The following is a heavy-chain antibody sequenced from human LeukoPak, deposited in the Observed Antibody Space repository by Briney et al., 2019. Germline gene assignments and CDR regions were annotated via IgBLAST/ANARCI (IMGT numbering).Heavy chain of an antibody. CDR3: TTVSSVVVVAAADDAFDI. D-gene: IGHD2-15*01. V-gene: IGHV3-15*01. J-gene: IGHJ3*02. CDR1: GFTFSNAW. CDR2: IKSKTDGGTT. Sequence: GGSLRLSCAASGFTFSNAWMSWVRQAPGKGLEWVGRIKSKTDGGTTDYAAPVKGRFTISRDDSKNTLYLQMNSLKTEDTAVYYCTTVSSVVVVAAADDAFDIWGQGTMVTVSS.